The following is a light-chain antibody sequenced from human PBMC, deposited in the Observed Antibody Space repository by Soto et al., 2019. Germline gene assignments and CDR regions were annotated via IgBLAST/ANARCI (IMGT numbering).Light chain of an antibody. Sequence: QSVLTQPASVSGSPGQSITISCPGTSSDVGGYNYVSWYQQYPGKAPKLMIYDINNRPSGVSSRFSASKSDNTASLTISGLQPEDEVDYHCSSYTTSNTRQIVFGTGTKVTVL. J-gene: IGLJ1*01. CDR1: SSDVGGYNY. CDR2: DIN. V-gene: IGLV2-14*03. CDR3: SSYTTSNTRQIV.